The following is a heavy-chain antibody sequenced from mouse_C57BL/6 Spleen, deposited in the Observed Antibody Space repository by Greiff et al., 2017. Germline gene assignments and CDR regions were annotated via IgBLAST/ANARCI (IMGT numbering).Heavy chain of an antibody. Sequence: DVKVEESEGGLVQPGSSMKLSCTASGFTFSDYYMAWVRQVPEKGLEWVANINYDGSSTYYLDSLKSRFIISRDNAKNILYLQMSSLKSEDTATYYCARGGDSTGNAMDYWGQGTSVTVSS. D-gene: IGHD2-1*01. J-gene: IGHJ4*01. CDR1: GFTFSDYY. CDR3: ARGGDSTGNAMDY. CDR2: INYDGSST. V-gene: IGHV5-16*01.